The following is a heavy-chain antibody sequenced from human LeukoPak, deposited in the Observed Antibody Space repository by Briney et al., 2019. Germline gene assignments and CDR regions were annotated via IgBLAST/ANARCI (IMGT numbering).Heavy chain of an antibody. V-gene: IGHV1-18*01. CDR3: ARTVAGGGYWYFDL. CDR1: GYTFTNYG. Sequence: ASVKVSCKASGYTFTNYGLTWVRQAPGQGLEWMGWISVYNDKSNYAQKFQGRVTMTADTSTRTAYLELRSLRSDDTAVYYCARTVAGGGYWYFDLWGRGTLVTVPS. J-gene: IGHJ2*01. D-gene: IGHD6-19*01. CDR2: ISVYNDKS.